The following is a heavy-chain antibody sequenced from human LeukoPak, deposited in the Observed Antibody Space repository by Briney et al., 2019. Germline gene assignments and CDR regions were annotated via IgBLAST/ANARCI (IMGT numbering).Heavy chain of an antibody. J-gene: IGHJ6*03. V-gene: IGHV1-18*04. D-gene: IGHD4-11*01. Sequence: GASVRVSCKAFGYTFTGYYVHWVRQAPGQGLEWMGWISAYSGDTHYAQNFQGRVTMTTDASTTTAYMELKGLRSDDTASYYCARAPLADPPPNDSSSYISNNYYHMDVWGKGTTVTVSS. CDR2: ISAYSGDT. CDR3: ARAPLADPPPNDSSSYISNNYYHMDV. CDR1: GYTFTGYY.